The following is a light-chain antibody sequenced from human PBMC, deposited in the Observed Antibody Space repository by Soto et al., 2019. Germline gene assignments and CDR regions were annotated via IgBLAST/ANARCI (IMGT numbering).Light chain of an antibody. CDR3: SSYTSSNTLEGV. CDR2: EVS. CDR1: RSDVGGYNY. V-gene: IGLV2-14*01. Sequence: QSALTQPASVSGSPGQSITISCTGTRSDVGGYNYVSWYQQHPGKAPKLMIYEVSNRPSGVSNRFSGSKSGNTASLTISGLQAEDEADYYCSSYTSSNTLEGVFGGGTKVTVL. J-gene: IGLJ2*01.